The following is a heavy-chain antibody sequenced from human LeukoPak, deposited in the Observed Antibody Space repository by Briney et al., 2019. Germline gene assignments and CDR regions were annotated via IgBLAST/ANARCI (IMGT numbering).Heavy chain of an antibody. D-gene: IGHD6-13*01. CDR2: IYYSGST. J-gene: IGHJ3*02. V-gene: IGHV4-39*01. Sequence: AWVRQAPGKGLEWIGSIYYSGSTYYNPSLKSRVTISVDTSKNQFSLKLSSVTATDTAVYYCARHAIAAAGSAEDDAFDIWGQGTMVTVSS. CDR3: ARHAIAAAGSAEDDAFDI.